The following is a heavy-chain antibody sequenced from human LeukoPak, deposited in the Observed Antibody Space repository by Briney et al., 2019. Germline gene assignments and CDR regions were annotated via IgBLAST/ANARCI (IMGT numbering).Heavy chain of an antibody. CDR3: ARWGCSSTSCYGDDWFDP. Sequence: SETLSLTCTVSGGPISSYYWSWIRQPPGKGLEWIGYIYYSGSTNYNPSLKSRVTISVDTSKNQFSLKLSSVTAADTAVYYCARWGCSSTSCYGDDWFDPWGQGTLVTVSS. D-gene: IGHD2-2*01. CDR1: GGPISSYY. V-gene: IGHV4-59*01. CDR2: IYYSGST. J-gene: IGHJ5*02.